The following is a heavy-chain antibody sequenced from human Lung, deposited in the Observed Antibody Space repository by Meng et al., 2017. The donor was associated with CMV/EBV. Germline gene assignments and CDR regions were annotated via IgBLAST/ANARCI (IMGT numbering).Heavy chain of an antibody. CDR2: TYYRSKWYH. V-gene: IGHV6-1*02. J-gene: IGHJ4*02. CDR1: GDIVPSNSAA. D-gene: IGHD4-23*01. Sequence: SVPGLVTPSQTLPPTCAISGDIVPSNSAAWNWTRQSPSRGLEWLGRTYYRSKWYHEYAVSVKSRITISPDTPKNQFSLQLNSMTPEDTAVYYCARGINGGCGDWGQGTLLTVSS. CDR3: ARGINGGCGD.